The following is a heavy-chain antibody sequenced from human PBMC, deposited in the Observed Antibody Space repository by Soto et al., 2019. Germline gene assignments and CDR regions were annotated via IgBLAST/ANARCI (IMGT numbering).Heavy chain of an antibody. D-gene: IGHD5-12*01. Sequence: QVQLVQSGAEVKKPGSSVKVSCKASGGTFSSYAISWVRQAPGQGLEWMGGIIPIFGTTNYAQKFQGRVTITADESTSTAYMELSSLRSEDTAVYYCASSGYDYPGGNYYYYGMDVWGQGTTVTVSS. CDR3: ASSGYDYPGGNYYYYGMDV. CDR2: IIPIFGTT. V-gene: IGHV1-69*01. J-gene: IGHJ6*02. CDR1: GGTFSSYA.